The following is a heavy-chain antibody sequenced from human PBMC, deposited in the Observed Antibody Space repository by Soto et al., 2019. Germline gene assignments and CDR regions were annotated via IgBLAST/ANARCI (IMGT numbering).Heavy chain of an antibody. CDR1: GFTVSSNY. V-gene: IGHV3-53*04. CDR2: IYSGGST. D-gene: IGHD2-15*01. CDR3: AREYCSGGSCYLRDYYMDV. Sequence: WGSLRLSCAASGFTVSSNYMSWVRQAPGKGLEWVSVIYSGGSTYYADSVKGRFTISRHNSKNTLYLQMNSLRAEDTAVYYCAREYCSGGSCYLRDYYMDVWGKGTTVTVSS. J-gene: IGHJ6*03.